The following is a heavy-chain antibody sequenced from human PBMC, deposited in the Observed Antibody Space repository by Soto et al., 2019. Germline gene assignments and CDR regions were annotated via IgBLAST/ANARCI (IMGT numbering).Heavy chain of an antibody. D-gene: IGHD6-19*01. V-gene: IGHV1-69*01. J-gene: IGHJ4*02. CDR2: IIPLFGTA. CDR3: ARTSRPISGWVLYPNDY. CDR1: RGTFSSYA. Sequence: QVQLVQSGAEVKKHGSSVTFSCKASRGTFSSYAISWVRQAPGQRLEWMGGIIPLFGTANDAQKFQGRVTITADESTSTADMELSSLRSEDTAVYYCARTSRPISGWVLYPNDYWGQGTLVTVSS.